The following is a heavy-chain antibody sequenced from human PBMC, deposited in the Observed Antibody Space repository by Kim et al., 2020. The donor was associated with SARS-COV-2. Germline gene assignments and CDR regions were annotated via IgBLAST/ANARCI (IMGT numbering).Heavy chain of an antibody. CDR3: ATSLVPEYFFDY. CDR2: IHFSGGT. CDR1: GASISTSIYY. Sequence: SETLSLTCLVSGASISTSIYYWGWIRQPPGQGLEWIGSIHFSGGTYYSPSLRSRVSMCVDTSQNQFSLRLSSVTAADTAVYYCATSLVPEYFFDYWGRGSLVTVSS. V-gene: IGHV4-39*01. J-gene: IGHJ4*02. D-gene: IGHD6-13*01.